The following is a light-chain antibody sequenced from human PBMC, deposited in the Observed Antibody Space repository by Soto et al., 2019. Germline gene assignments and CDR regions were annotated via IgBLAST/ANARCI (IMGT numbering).Light chain of an antibody. J-gene: IGLJ3*02. CDR2: DNY. CDR1: SSNVGHGS. Sequence: QSVLTQPPSVSAAPGQTVTISCSGSSSNVGHGSVSWYQSLPGTAPKLLIYDNYMRPSGIPDRFSGSKSGTSATLGITGLQPGDQPEYYCGTCDSNLHVWVFGGGTKLTVL. V-gene: IGLV1-51*01. CDR3: GTCDSNLHVWV.